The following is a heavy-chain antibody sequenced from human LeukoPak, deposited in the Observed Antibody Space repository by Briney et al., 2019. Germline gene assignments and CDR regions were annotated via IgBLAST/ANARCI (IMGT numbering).Heavy chain of an antibody. Sequence: GGSLRLSCAASGFTFSSYAVSWVRQAPGKGLEWVSAISASGDYADSVKGRFIISRDNSRNTLYLQMNSLRAEDTAVYYCARPMGFYFFYSMDVWGQGTTVTVSS. CDR3: ARPMGFYFFYSMDV. V-gene: IGHV3-23*01. J-gene: IGHJ6*02. D-gene: IGHD3-10*01. CDR2: ISASG. CDR1: GFTFSSYA.